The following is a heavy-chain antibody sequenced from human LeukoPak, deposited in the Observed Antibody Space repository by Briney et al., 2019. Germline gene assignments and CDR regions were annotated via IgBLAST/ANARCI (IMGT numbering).Heavy chain of an antibody. Sequence: PGGSLRLSCDASGGTFSSHSMNWVRQAPGKGLEWVSYISSGSSYIYYADSVKGRFTISRDNAKNSLYLQMNSLRAEDTAVYCCARGGLSYADAFDIWGQGTMVTVSS. CDR1: GGTFSSHS. V-gene: IGHV3-21*01. CDR2: ISSGSSYI. J-gene: IGHJ3*02. D-gene: IGHD1-26*01. CDR3: ARGGLSYADAFDI.